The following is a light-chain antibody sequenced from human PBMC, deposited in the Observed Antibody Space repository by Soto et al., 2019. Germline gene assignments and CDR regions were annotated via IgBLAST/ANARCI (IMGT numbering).Light chain of an antibody. CDR2: GAS. CDR1: QSISTY. Sequence: DIQMTQSPSSLSASIGDRITITCRASQSISTYLNWYQQKPGKAPRLLIYGASTLQNGVPSRFSGSGSATAYTLTIISLQPEDFATYYCQQSFITPPLTFGGGTKVE. CDR3: QQSFITPPLT. J-gene: IGKJ4*01. V-gene: IGKV1-39*01.